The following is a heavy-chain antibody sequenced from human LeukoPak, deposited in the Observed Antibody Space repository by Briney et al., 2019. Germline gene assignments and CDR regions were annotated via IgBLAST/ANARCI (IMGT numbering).Heavy chain of an antibody. Sequence: GGSLRLSCAASGFIFSSYGMHWVRQAPGKGLEWVAFIRYDGSDKYYADSVKGRFTISRDNSKNTLYLQMNSLRAEDTAVYYCARDAYYSDSSGYYLPGGADYWGQGTPVTVSS. D-gene: IGHD3-22*01. CDR3: ARDAYYSDSSGYYLPGGADY. V-gene: IGHV3-30*02. CDR1: GFIFSSYG. J-gene: IGHJ4*02. CDR2: IRYDGSDK.